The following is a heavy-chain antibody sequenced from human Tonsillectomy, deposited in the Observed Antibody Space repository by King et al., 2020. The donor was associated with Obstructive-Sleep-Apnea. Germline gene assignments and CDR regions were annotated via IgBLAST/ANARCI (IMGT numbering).Heavy chain of an antibody. Sequence: VQLQESGPGLVKPSETLSLTCTVSGGSISSFYWSWIRQPPGKGLEWLGYIYDTGSTSYNPSLKSRVTMSVDTSKNQFSLMLTSVTAADTAVYFCARTERYDSSGSLDFNYWGQGTLVTVSS. CDR3: ARTERYDSSGSLDFNY. V-gene: IGHV4-59*08. J-gene: IGHJ4*02. D-gene: IGHD3-22*01. CDR1: GGSISSFY. CDR2: IYDTGST.